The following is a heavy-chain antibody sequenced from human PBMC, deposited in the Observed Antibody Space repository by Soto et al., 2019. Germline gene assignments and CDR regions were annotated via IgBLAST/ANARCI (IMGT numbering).Heavy chain of an antibody. CDR3: ARDYYDLRGSFSRHDYFGMDV. CDR1: GDTFSRHA. D-gene: IGHD3-22*01. Sequence: SVKVSCKASGDTFSRHAFSWVRQAPRQGLEWMGGIIPLFGTTNYARRFQGRVTIIADESTSTTYMELSSLRSEDTAVYYCARDYYDLRGSFSRHDYFGMDVWGQGTTVTVSS. V-gene: IGHV1-69*13. CDR2: IIPLFGTT. J-gene: IGHJ6*02.